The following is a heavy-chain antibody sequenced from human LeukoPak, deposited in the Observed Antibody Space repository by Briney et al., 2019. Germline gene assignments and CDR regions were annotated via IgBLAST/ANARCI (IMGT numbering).Heavy chain of an antibody. Sequence: GGSLRLSCAASGFTFSSYAMSWVRQAPGKGLEWVSAISGSGGSTYFADSVKGRFTISRDNSKNTLYLQMNSLRAEDTAVYYCAKDMTMIVVVTLFDYWGQGTLVTVSS. J-gene: IGHJ4*02. V-gene: IGHV3-23*01. D-gene: IGHD3-22*01. CDR3: AKDMTMIVVVTLFDY. CDR1: GFTFSSYA. CDR2: ISGSGGST.